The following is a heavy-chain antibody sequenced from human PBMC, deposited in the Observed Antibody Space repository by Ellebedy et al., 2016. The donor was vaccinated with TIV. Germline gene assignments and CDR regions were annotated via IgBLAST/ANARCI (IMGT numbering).Heavy chain of an antibody. Sequence: LRLSCAISGDSVSSKTATWNWIRQSPSRGLEWLGRTYYRPKWFNEYPVAVRGRITINTDTLKNQFSLQVHSVTPEDTAVYFCARRGAVGAANTLDYWGQGSLVTVSS. V-gene: IGHV6-1*01. J-gene: IGHJ4*02. CDR1: GDSVSSKTAT. D-gene: IGHD2-15*01. CDR2: TYYRPKWFN. CDR3: ARRGAVGAANTLDY.